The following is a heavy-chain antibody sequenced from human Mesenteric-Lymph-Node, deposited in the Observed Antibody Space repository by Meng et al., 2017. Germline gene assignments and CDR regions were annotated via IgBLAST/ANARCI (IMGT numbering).Heavy chain of an antibody. V-gene: IGHV3-21*01. CDR1: GFTFSSYT. D-gene: IGHD5-18*01. J-gene: IGHJ4*02. Sequence: EVQLVESGGGLVKPGGSLRLSCAPSGFTFSSYTMNWVRRAPGKGLEWVSSISSISNYIYSADSVKGRFTISRDNAKNSLYLQMNSLRAEDTAVYYCARDTPGLLFDYWGQGTLVTVSS. CDR3: ARDTPGLLFDY. CDR2: ISSISNYI.